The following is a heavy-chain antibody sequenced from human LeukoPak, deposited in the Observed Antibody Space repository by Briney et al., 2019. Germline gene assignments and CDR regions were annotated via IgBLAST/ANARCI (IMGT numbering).Heavy chain of an antibody. D-gene: IGHD2-2*01. Sequence: GGSLRLSCAASGFTFSSYWMHWVRQGPGKGLVWVSRIKSDGGGPSYADSVKGRFIISRDNAKSTLYLQMNSLRAEDTAVYYCAKDRDPMPSRSMDVWGQGATVAVSS. CDR2: IKSDGGGP. J-gene: IGHJ6*02. CDR3: AKDRDPMPSRSMDV. CDR1: GFTFSSYW. V-gene: IGHV3-74*01.